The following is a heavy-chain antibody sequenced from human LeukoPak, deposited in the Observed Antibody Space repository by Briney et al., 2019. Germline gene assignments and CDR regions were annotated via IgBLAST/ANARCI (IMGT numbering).Heavy chain of an antibody. CDR2: IYSDGST. CDR1: GFIVSGDF. D-gene: IGHD1-26*01. J-gene: IGHJ4*02. Sequence: GGSLRLSCAASGFIVSGDFMSWVRQAPGKGLEWVSVIYSDGSTYYADSVKGRFTISRDNSKDTLDLQVTGLRAEDTAVYYCARERGRGRDSPWFDYWGQGTLVTVSS. V-gene: IGHV3-53*01. CDR3: ARERGRGRDSPWFDY.